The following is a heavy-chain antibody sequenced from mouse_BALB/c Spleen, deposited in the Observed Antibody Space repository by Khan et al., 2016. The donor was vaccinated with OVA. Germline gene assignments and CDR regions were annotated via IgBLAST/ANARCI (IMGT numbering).Heavy chain of an antibody. CDR1: GYSITSVYY. D-gene: IGHD1-1*01. V-gene: IGHV3-6*02. CDR3: ARDYYGSSWYFDV. Sequence: EVQLQESGPGLVKPSQSLSLTCSVTGYSITSVYYWNWIRQFPGNKLEWMGYISYDGSNNYNPSLKNRISITRDTSKNQFFLKLNSVTTEDTATYYCARDYYGSSWYFDVWGAGTTVTVSS. J-gene: IGHJ1*01. CDR2: ISYDGSN.